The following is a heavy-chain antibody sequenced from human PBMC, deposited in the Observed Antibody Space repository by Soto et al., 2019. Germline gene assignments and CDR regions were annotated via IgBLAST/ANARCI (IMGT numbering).Heavy chain of an antibody. CDR3: AKDSVYANYY. CDR1: GFPFISYA. V-gene: IGHV3-23*01. D-gene: IGHD2-8*01. J-gene: IGHJ4*02. CDR2: ISGSGGST. Sequence: GGSLRLSCAASGFPFISYAMSWVLQAPGKGLEWVSAISGSGGSTYYADSVKGRFTISRDNSKNTLYPQMNSLRAEDTAVFYCAKDSVYANYYWGQGTLVTSPQ.